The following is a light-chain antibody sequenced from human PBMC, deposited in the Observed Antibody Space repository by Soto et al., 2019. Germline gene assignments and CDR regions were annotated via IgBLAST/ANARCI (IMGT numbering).Light chain of an antibody. CDR2: EVN. J-gene: IGLJ1*01. CDR3: NSYTSSTTYV. V-gene: IGLV2-14*01. CDR1: SSDVGGYNS. Sequence: QSALTQPASVSGSPGQSITISCTGTSSDVGGYNSDSWYQQHPGKAPKLLIYEVNNRPSGVSNRFSGSKSGNTASLTISGLQAEDEADYYCNSYTSSTTYVFGTGTKLTVL.